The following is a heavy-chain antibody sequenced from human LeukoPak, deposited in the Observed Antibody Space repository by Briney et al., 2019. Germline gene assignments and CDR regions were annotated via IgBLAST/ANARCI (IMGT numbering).Heavy chain of an antibody. CDR2: INHSGST. CDR3: ASSGRGYDFWSGYYTYYFDY. CDR1: GGSFSGYY. V-gene: IGHV4-34*01. D-gene: IGHD3-3*01. J-gene: IGHJ4*02. Sequence: SETLSLTCAVYGGSFSGYYWSWIRQPPGKGLEWIGEINHSGSTNYNPSLKSRVTISVDTSKNQFSLKLGSVTAADTAVYYCASSGRGYDFWSGYYTYYFDYWGQGTLVTVSS.